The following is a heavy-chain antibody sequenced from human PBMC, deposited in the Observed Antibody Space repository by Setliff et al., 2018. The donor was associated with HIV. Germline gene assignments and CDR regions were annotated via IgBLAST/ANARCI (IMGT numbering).Heavy chain of an antibody. CDR1: GGSISSSSYY. CDR3: ARPRLRGSGAFDI. D-gene: IGHD2-21*01. CDR2: IYYSGTT. J-gene: IGHJ3*02. Sequence: LSLTCTVSGGSISSSSYYWGWIRQPPGKGLEWIGNIYYSGTTYYNPSLKSRVAISVDTSKNQFSLKLSSVTAADTAVYYCARPRLRGSGAFDIWGHGTMVTVSS. V-gene: IGHV4-39*01.